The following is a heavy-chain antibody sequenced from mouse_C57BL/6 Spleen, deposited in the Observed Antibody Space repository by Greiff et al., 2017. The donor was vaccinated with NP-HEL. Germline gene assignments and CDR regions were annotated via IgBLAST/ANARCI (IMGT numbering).Heavy chain of an antibody. D-gene: IGHD1-1*01. V-gene: IGHV1-39*01. CDR1: GYSFTDYN. Sequence: VQLKESGPELVKPGASVKISCKASGYSFTDYNMNWVKQSNGKSLEWIGVINPNYGTTSYNQKFKGKATLTVYQSSSTAYMPLNSLTSEDSAVYYCAREAYYYGSSPFDYWGQGTTLTVSS. J-gene: IGHJ2*01. CDR3: AREAYYYGSSPFDY. CDR2: INPNYGTT.